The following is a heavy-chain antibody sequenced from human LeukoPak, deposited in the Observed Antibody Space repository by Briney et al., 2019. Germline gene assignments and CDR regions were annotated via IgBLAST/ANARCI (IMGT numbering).Heavy chain of an antibody. V-gene: IGHV3-30*04. CDR3: ARDATSSLGSDYFDF. D-gene: IGHD2-15*01. CDR2: ISSDGGTK. Sequence: PGGSLRLSCAASGFTFSDHGIHWVRQAPGKGLEWVTVISSDGGTKYNADSVQGRFTISRDNSKNTLYLQMNSLRTEDTAVYYCARDATSSLGSDYFDFWGQGILVTVSS. CDR1: GFTFSDHG. J-gene: IGHJ4*02.